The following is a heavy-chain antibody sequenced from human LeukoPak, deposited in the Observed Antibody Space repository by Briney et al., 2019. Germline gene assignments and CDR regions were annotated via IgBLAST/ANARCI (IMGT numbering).Heavy chain of an antibody. CDR1: GGSFSGYY. D-gene: IGHD6-19*01. Sequence: SETLSLTCAVYGGSFSGYYWSWIRQPPGKGLEWIGEINHSGSTNYNPSLKSRVTISVDTSKNQFSLKLSSVTAADTAVYYCARGQWRAYYFDYWGQGTLVTVS. CDR2: INHSGST. CDR3: ARGQWRAYYFDY. V-gene: IGHV4-34*01. J-gene: IGHJ4*02.